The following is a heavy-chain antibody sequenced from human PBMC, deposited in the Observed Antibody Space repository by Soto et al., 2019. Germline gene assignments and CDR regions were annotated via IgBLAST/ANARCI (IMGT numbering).Heavy chain of an antibody. Sequence: QVQLVESGGGVVQPGRSLRLSCAASGFTFSSYGMHWVRQAPGKGLEWVAVIWYDGSNKYYADSVKGRFTISRDNSKNTLYLQMNSLRAEDTAVYYCARDPVGYSSSPRYMGYWGQGTLVTVSS. V-gene: IGHV3-33*01. D-gene: IGHD6-6*01. CDR1: GFTFSSYG. CDR2: IWYDGSNK. J-gene: IGHJ4*02. CDR3: ARDPVGYSSSPRYMGY.